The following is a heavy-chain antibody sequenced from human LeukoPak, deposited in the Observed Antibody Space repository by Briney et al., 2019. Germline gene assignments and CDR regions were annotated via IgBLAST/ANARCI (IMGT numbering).Heavy chain of an antibody. CDR1: GFTFSSYA. CDR2: ISGSGGST. Sequence: PGGSLRLSCAASGFTFSSYAMSWVRQAPGKGLEWVSAISGSGGSTYYADSVKGRFTISRDNSKNTLYLQMNSLRAEDTAVYYCAKSREYQLNLQLCFDYWGQGTLVTVSS. D-gene: IGHD2-2*01. CDR3: AKSREYQLNLQLCFDY. V-gene: IGHV3-23*01. J-gene: IGHJ4*02.